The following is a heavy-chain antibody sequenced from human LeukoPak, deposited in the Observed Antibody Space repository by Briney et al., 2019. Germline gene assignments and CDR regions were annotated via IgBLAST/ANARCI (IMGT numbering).Heavy chain of an antibody. CDR1: GFTFSSYS. D-gene: IGHD7-27*01. CDR3: AREAGTGERWSFDL. J-gene: IGHJ2*01. Sequence: PGGSLRLSCAASGFTFSSYSMNWVRQAPGKGLEWVSSIATSTTYMTYADSVKGRFTISRDNARNSLYLQMNSLRAEDTAVYYCAREAGTGERWSFDLWGRGTLVTVSS. CDR2: IATSTTYM. V-gene: IGHV3-21*01.